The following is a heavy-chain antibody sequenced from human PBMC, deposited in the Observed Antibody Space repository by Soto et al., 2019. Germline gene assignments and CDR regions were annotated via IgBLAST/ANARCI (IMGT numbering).Heavy chain of an antibody. CDR2: LSFDGTNE. D-gene: IGHD2-15*01. J-gene: IGHJ4*02. Sequence: QVHLVESGGGVVQPGRSLRLSRAATGFPFSNHAMHWVRQAPGKGLEWVALLSFDGTNEYYADSVKGRFTISRDNTNNMLFLQMNSLRPEDTAVYYCARDPGVGYCSGGSCYVPDFWGQGTLVTVSS. V-gene: IGHV3-30-3*01. CDR3: ARDPGVGYCSGGSCYVPDF. CDR1: GFPFSNHA.